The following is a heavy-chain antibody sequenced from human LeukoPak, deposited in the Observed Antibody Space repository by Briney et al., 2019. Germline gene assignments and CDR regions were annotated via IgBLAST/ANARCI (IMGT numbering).Heavy chain of an antibody. D-gene: IGHD6-13*01. CDR2: IISETDGGTT. Sequence: GGSLRLSCAASDFTFSNAWMNWVRQAPGKGLEWVGRIISETDGGTTDYAAPVKGRFTISRDNSKNTLYLQMNSLRAEDTAVYYCAKNRWGIAAAAFDYWGQGTLVTVSS. V-gene: IGHV3-15*07. CDR1: DFTFSNAW. CDR3: AKNRWGIAAAAFDY. J-gene: IGHJ4*02.